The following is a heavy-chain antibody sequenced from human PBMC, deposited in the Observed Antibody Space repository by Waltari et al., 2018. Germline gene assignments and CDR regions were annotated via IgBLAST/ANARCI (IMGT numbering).Heavy chain of an antibody. CDR2: IIPIFGTA. V-gene: IGHV1-69*01. J-gene: IGHJ5*02. D-gene: IGHD3-3*01. Sequence: QVQLVQSGAEVKKPGSSVKVSCKASGGTFSSYAISWVRQAPGQGLEWMGGIIPIFGTANYAKKFQGRVTITADESTSTAYMELSSLRSEDTAVYYCARDEGATIFGVVIANWFDPWGQGTLVTVSS. CDR1: GGTFSSYA. CDR3: ARDEGATIFGVVIANWFDP.